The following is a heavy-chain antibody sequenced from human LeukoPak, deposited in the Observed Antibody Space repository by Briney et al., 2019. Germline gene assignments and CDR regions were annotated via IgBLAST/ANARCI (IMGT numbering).Heavy chain of an antibody. V-gene: IGHV3-15*01. D-gene: IGHD1-26*01. CDR1: GFTFSNAW. CDR3: TTDHDSGSYYYFDY. J-gene: IGHJ4*02. Sequence: PGGSLRLSCAASGFTFSNAWMSWVRHAPGKGLEWVGRIKSKTDGGTTNYAAPVKGRFTISRDDSTNTLYLQMNSLKTEDTAVYYCTTDHDSGSYYYFDYWGQGTLVTVSS. CDR2: IKSKTDGGTT.